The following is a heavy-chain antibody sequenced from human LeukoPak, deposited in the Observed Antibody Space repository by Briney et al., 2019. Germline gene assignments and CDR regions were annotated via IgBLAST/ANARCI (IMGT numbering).Heavy chain of an antibody. J-gene: IGHJ6*03. CDR2: IYYSGST. Sequence: SETLSLTYTVSGGSISSYYWSWIRQPPGKGLEWIGYIYYSGSTNYNPSLKSRVTISVDTSKNQFSLKLSSVTAADTAVYYCARPNCGGDCLKDLTYYYMDVWGKGTTVTVSS. V-gene: IGHV4-59*01. CDR3: ARPNCGGDCLKDLTYYYMDV. D-gene: IGHD2-21*01. CDR1: GGSISSYY.